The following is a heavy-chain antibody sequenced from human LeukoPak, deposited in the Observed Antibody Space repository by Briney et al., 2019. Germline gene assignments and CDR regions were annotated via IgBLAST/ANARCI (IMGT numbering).Heavy chain of an antibody. Sequence: GGSLRLSCAASGFTFSSYAMSWVRQAPGKGLEWVSAISGSGGSTYYADSVKGRFTISRDNSKNTLYLQMNSLRAEDTAVYYCANLPIYDSSGNEAGYRGQGTLVTVSS. CDR1: GFTFSSYA. CDR2: ISGSGGST. D-gene: IGHD3-22*01. J-gene: IGHJ4*02. V-gene: IGHV3-23*01. CDR3: ANLPIYDSSGNEAGY.